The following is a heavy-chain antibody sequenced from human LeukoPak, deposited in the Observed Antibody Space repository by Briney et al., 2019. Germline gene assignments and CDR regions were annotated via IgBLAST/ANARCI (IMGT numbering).Heavy chain of an antibody. V-gene: IGHV4-59*12. CDR3: ARDWSPPITNRFIAVAGTGFDY. Sequence: SETLSLTCTVSGGSISSYYWSWLRQAPGKGLEWIGYIYYSGSTTYNPSLKSRVTISVDTSKNQFSLNLSSVTAADTAVYYCARDWSPPITNRFIAVAGTGFDYWGQGTLVTVSS. CDR2: IYYSGST. D-gene: IGHD6-19*01. J-gene: IGHJ4*02. CDR1: GGSISSYY.